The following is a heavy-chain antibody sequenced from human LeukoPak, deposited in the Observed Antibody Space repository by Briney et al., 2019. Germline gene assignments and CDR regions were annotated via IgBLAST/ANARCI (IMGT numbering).Heavy chain of an antibody. J-gene: IGHJ4*02. D-gene: IGHD6-19*01. V-gene: IGHV3-30*18. CDR3: AKGSTFTAASSSDFDY. CDR1: GFTFSSYG. CDR2: ISYDGSNK. Sequence: GGSLRLSCAASGFTFSSYGMHWVRQAPGKGLEWVAVISYDGSNKYYADSVKGRFTISRDNSKNTLYLQMNSLRAEDTAVYYCAKGSTFTAASSSDFDYWGQGTLVTVSS.